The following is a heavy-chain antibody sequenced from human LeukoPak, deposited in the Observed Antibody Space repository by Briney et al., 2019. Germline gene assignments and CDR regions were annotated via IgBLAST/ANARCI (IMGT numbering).Heavy chain of an antibody. V-gene: IGHV1-2*02. Sequence: ASVKVSCKASGYTFTGYYMHGVLQAPGQGLEWMGWINPNSGGTNYAQKFQCRVTMTRDTSISTAYMELSRLRSDDTAVYYCAGLALRYCSGGSCPEFNWFDPWGQGTLVTVSS. CDR3: AGLALRYCSGGSCPEFNWFDP. J-gene: IGHJ5*02. D-gene: IGHD2-15*01. CDR2: INPNSGGT. CDR1: GYTFTGYY.